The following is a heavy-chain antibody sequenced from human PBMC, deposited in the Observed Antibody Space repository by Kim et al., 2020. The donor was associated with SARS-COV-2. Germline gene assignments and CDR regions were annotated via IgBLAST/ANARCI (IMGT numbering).Heavy chain of an antibody. CDR3: ARADIVVVVAAKSPNRLDY. D-gene: IGHD2-15*01. CDR1: GFTFSSYW. Sequence: GGSLRLSCAASGFTFSSYWMSWVRQAPGKGLEWVANIKQDGSEKYYVDSVKGRFTISRDNAKNSLYLQMNSLRAEDTAVYYCARADIVVVVAAKSPNRLDYWGQGTLVTVSS. V-gene: IGHV3-7*01. J-gene: IGHJ4*02. CDR2: IKQDGSEK.